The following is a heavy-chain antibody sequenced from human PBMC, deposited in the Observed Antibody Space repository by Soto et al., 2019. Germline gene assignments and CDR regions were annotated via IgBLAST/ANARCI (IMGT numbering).Heavy chain of an antibody. J-gene: IGHJ4*02. CDR1: GFTFSSYA. D-gene: IGHD3-10*01. V-gene: IGHV3-30-3*01. CDR2: ISYDGSNK. CDR3: ARDKELLWFGELWFLDY. Sequence: QVQLVESGGGVVQPGRSLRLSCAASGFTFSSYAMHWVRQAPGKGLEWVAVISYDGSNKYYADSVKGRFTISRDNSKNTLYLQMNSLRAEDTAVYYCARDKELLWFGELWFLDYWGQGTLVTVSS.